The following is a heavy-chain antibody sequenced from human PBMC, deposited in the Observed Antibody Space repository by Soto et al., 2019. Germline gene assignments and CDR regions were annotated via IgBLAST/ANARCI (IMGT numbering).Heavy chain of an antibody. CDR2: VHHSWGS. D-gene: IGHD3-10*01. J-gene: IGHJ6*02. V-gene: IGHV4-59*08. Sequence: QVQLQESGPGLVKPSETLSLSCTVSGGSISSYYWSWIRQPPGKGMEWIGYVHHSWGSTYNPSLQRRVAISLDTSNSQSSLKLTSLTATDTAVYYCARQGFGALHGLVDVWGQGTTVTVSS. CDR3: ARQGFGALHGLVDV. CDR1: GGSISSYY.